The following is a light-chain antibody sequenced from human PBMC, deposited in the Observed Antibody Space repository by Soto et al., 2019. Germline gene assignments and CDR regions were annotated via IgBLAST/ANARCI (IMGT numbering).Light chain of an antibody. CDR3: QHYGNSLWT. CDR1: QIVRSTY. CDR2: DAS. Sequence: VLTQAPGTLALSPWESATLSCRASQIVRSTYLAWYQQKPGQAPRLLIYDASSRATDIPDRFSGSGSGTEFTLTISGLEPEDFAVYYCQHYGNSLWTFGQGTKVDIK. V-gene: IGKV3-20*01. J-gene: IGKJ1*01.